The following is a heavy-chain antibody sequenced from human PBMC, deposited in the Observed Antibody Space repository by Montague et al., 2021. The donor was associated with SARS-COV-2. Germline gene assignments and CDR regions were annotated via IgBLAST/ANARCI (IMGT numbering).Heavy chain of an antibody. CDR1: GGSISSTTYR. J-gene: IGHJ4*02. V-gene: IGHV4-39*01. CDR3: ARHYSSSLDS. CDR2: ISYSGTT. D-gene: IGHD4-11*01. Sequence: SETLSLTCTVSGGSISSTTYRWGWIRQPPGKGLEWIGFISYSGTTFCNPSLKSRISMSVDTPKSQFSLNLTSVTAADTAVYYCARHYSSSLDSWGQGILVAVSS.